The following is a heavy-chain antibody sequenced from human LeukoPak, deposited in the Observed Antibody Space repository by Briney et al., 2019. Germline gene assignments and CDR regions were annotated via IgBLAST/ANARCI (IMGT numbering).Heavy chain of an antibody. D-gene: IGHD5-24*01. CDR3: ARRDGYGAYDI. CDR2: IYPGDSDT. J-gene: IGHJ3*02. Sequence: GESLETSFKSPGYRFSSYWIGWVRPIPGKGLEWMGSIYPGDSDTRYSPSFQGQVTISADKSIRTAYLQWSSLKASGTAIYYCARRDGYGAYDIWGQGTMVTVSS. CDR1: GYRFSSYW. V-gene: IGHV5-51*01.